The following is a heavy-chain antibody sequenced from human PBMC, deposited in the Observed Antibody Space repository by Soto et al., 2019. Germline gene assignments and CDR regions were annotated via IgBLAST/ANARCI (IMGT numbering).Heavy chain of an antibody. Sequence: PSETLSLTCTVSGGSISSGGYYWSWIRQHPGKGLEWIGYIYYSGSTYYNPSLKIRVTISVDTSKNQFSLKLSSVTAADTAVYYCARGGPVPAAYDYWGQGALVTVSS. CDR3: ARGGPVPAAYDY. CDR1: GGSISSGGYY. V-gene: IGHV4-31*02. D-gene: IGHD2-2*01. CDR2: IYYSGST. J-gene: IGHJ4*02.